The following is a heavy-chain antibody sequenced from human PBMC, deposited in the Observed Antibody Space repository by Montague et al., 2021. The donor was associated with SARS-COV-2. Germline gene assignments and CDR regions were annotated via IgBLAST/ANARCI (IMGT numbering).Heavy chain of an antibody. J-gene: IGHJ4*02. CDR2: ISNSGDTK. D-gene: IGHD3-22*01. CDR1: GFIFSSYE. V-gene: IGHV3-48*03. CDR3: ARVGEDYYYDSSGFLY. Sequence: SLRLSCAASGFIFSSYEVNWVRQAPGKGLEWVSYISNSGDTKYYADSVKGRFTISRDNAKNSLYLQMSSLRAEDTAVYYCARVGEDYYYDSSGFLYWGQGILVTVSS.